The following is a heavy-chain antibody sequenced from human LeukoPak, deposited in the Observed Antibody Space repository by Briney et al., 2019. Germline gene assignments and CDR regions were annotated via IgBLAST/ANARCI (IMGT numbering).Heavy chain of an antibody. V-gene: IGHV4-4*07. CDR2: IYTSGST. CDR1: GGSISSYY. Sequence: SETLSLTCTVSGGSISSYYWCSIRQPAGKGLEWIGRIYTSGSTNYNPSLKSRVTMSVDTSKNQFSLKLSSVTAADTAVYYCARDRARGWELLYYFDYWGQGTLVTVSS. J-gene: IGHJ4*02. D-gene: IGHD1-26*01. CDR3: ARDRARGWELLYYFDY.